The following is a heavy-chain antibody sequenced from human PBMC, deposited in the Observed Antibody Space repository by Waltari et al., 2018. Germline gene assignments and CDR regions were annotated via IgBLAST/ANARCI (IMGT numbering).Heavy chain of an antibody. Sequence: EVQLVESGGGLVRPGRSLRISCVASGFIFDDYAIHWVRQAPGKGLEWGSGISWNGRSINYADSLRDRCTISRDNATNTVYLQMDSLRTEDSAWYYCAKVGSKGYLYYFDSWGQGTLVTVSS. CDR1: GFIFDDYA. D-gene: IGHD3-16*01. V-gene: IGHV3-9*01. CDR2: ISWNGRSI. CDR3: AKVGSKGYLYYFDS. J-gene: IGHJ4*02.